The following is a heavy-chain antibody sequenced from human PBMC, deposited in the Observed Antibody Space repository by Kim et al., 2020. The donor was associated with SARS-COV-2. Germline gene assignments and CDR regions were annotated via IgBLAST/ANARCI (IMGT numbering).Heavy chain of an antibody. V-gene: IGHV4-39*01. Sequence: SETLSLTCTVSGGSLSSSSYYWGWIRQPPGKGLEWIGTAYYIRNTYYNPSLKSRVTISVDTSKNQFSLKLGSVTAADTAVYYCARHQTYSSGGYVAFYY. CDR2: AYYIRNT. J-gene: IGHJ6*01. CDR1: GGSLSSSSYY. CDR3: ARHQTYSSGGYVAFYY. D-gene: IGHD6-19*01.